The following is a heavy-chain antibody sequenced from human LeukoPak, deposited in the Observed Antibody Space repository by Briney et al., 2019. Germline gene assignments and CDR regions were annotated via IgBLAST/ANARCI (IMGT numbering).Heavy chain of an antibody. V-gene: IGHV4-34*01. D-gene: IGHD3-10*01. Sequence: SETLSPTCAVYGGSFSGYYWSWIRQPPGKGLEWIGEINHSGSTNYNPSLKSRVTISVDTSKNQFSLKLSSVTAADTAVYYCARGLTMVRGVIAEPDYWGQGTLVTVSS. CDR2: INHSGST. CDR1: GGSFSGYY. J-gene: IGHJ4*02. CDR3: ARGLTMVRGVIAEPDY.